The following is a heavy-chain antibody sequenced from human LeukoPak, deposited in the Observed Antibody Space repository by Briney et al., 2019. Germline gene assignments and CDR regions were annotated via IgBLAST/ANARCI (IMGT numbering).Heavy chain of an antibody. J-gene: IGHJ4*02. Sequence: SVKVSCKASGGTFSSYAISWVRQAPGQGLEWMGGIIPIFGTANYAQKFQGRVTITTDESTSTAYMELSSLRSEDTAVYYCARQAYCGGDCYRFRLGYWGQGTLVTVSS. CDR3: ARQAYCGGDCYRFRLGY. CDR1: GGTFSSYA. V-gene: IGHV1-69*05. CDR2: IIPIFGTA. D-gene: IGHD2-21*02.